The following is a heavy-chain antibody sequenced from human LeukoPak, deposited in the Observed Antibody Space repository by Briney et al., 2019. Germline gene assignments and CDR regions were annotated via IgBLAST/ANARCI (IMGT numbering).Heavy chain of an antibody. Sequence: GGSLRLSCAASGLTFSSYAMSWVRQAPGKGLEWVSGISGSGGSTYYADSVKGRFTISRDNSKNTLYLQMSSLRAEGTAVYYCAKPGGGGNYLDYWGQGTLVTVSS. J-gene: IGHJ4*02. D-gene: IGHD3-16*01. CDR3: AKPGGGGNYLDY. CDR1: GLTFSSYA. V-gene: IGHV3-23*01. CDR2: ISGSGGST.